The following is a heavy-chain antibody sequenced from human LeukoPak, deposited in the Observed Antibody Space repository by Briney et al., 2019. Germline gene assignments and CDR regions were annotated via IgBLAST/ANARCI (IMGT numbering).Heavy chain of an antibody. Sequence: AGGSLRLSCAASGFTFSSYAMSWVRQAPGKGLEWVSAISGSGGSTYYADSVKGRFTISRDNSKNTLYLQMNSLRAEDTAVYYCANMIRGNRNSGYFDYWGQGTLVTVSS. J-gene: IGHJ4*02. CDR3: ANMIRGNRNSGYFDY. V-gene: IGHV3-23*01. CDR1: GFTFSSYA. CDR2: ISGSGGST. D-gene: IGHD3-10*01.